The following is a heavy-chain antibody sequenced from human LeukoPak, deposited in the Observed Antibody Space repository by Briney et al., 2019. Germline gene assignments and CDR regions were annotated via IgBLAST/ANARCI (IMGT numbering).Heavy chain of an antibody. CDR1: GFTVSLNY. J-gene: IGHJ3*02. V-gene: IGHV3-53*01. Sequence: GGSLRLSCAASGFTVSLNYLSWVRQAPGKGLEWVSVIYSGGSTFYADSVKGRFTISRDNSKNTLYLQMNSLRAEDTAVYYCARGGSYLSAFDIWGQGTMVTVSS. CDR3: ARGGSYLSAFDI. D-gene: IGHD1-26*01. CDR2: IYSGGST.